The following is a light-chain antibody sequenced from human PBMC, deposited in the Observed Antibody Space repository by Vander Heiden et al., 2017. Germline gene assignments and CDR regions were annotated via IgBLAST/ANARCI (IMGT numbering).Light chain of an antibody. J-gene: IGLJ2*01. CDR2: KDS. CDR3: YSAADNNLRV. Sequence: SYELTQPSSVSVSPGQTARITCSGDVLAKKYARWFKQKPGQAPVLVIYKDSERPSGIPERFSGSSSGTTGTLTISGAQVEDEADYYCYSAADNNLRVFGGGTKLTGL. CDR1: VLAKKY. V-gene: IGLV3-27*01.